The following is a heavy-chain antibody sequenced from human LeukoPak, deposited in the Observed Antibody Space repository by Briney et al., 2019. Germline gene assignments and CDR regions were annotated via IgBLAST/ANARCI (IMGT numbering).Heavy chain of an antibody. CDR2: IRSDGSNK. Sequence: GGSLRLSCAGSGFSFSSYGMHWVRQAPGKGLEWMAFIRSDGSNKYYADSVKGRFTISRDNSKNTLYLQMNSLRVEDTALYYCAKVATMIVVVRGPLDYWGQGTLVTVSS. CDR3: AKVATMIVVVRGPLDY. CDR1: GFSFSSYG. J-gene: IGHJ4*02. V-gene: IGHV3-30*02. D-gene: IGHD3-22*01.